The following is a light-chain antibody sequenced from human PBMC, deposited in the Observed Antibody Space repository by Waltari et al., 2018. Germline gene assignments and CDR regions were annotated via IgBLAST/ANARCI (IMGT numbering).Light chain of an antibody. J-gene: IGLJ1*01. V-gene: IGLV2-14*03. CDR3: SSYASSSAHYV. CDR2: DVT. Sequence: QSALTQPASVSGSPGQSITIPCTGTSRDVGGYNFVPWYQQHPGKAPKLMIYDVTNRPSGVSNRFSGSKSGNTASLTISGLQAEDEADYYCSSYASSSAHYVFGSGTKVTVL. CDR1: SRDVGGYNF.